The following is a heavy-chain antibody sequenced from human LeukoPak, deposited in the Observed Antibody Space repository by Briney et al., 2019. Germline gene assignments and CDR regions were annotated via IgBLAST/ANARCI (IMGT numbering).Heavy chain of an antibody. Sequence: SETLSLTCAVYGGSFSGYYWSWIRQPPGKGLEWIGEINHSGSTNYNPSLKSRVTISVDRSKNQFSLKLSSVTAADTAVYYCARTRRGSVSYWGQGTLVTVSS. CDR3: ARTRRGSVSY. J-gene: IGHJ4*02. CDR2: INHSGST. V-gene: IGHV4-34*01. D-gene: IGHD3-16*01. CDR1: GGSFSGYY.